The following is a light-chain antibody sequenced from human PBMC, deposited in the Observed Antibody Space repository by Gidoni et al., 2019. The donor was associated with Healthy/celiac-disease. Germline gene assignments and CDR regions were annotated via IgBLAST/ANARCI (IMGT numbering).Light chain of an antibody. CDR2: TAS. V-gene: IGKV1-5*03. CDR1: QSISSL. Sequence: DIKMTQSPSTLSASVEDRVTITCRASQSISSLLAWYQQKPGKAPKLLIYTASSLESGVPSRFSGSGSGTEFTLTISRLQPDDFVSYYCQQYNSYPRTFGRGTKVEIK. CDR3: QQYNSYPRT. J-gene: IGKJ1*01.